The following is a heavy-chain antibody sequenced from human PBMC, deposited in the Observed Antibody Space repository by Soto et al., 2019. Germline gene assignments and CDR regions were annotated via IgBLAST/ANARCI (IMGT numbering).Heavy chain of an antibody. J-gene: IGHJ4*02. CDR2: IYWDYDK. D-gene: IGHD2-15*01. CDR1: GFSLSTSGVG. Sequence: QITLKESGPTLVKPTQTLTLTCTFSGFSLSTSGVGVGWISQPPGKALEWLALIYWDYDKRYSPSLKSRLTITKDTSKNQVVLTMTNMDPVDTATYYCAHRPSYCSGGSCYSGFDYWGQVTLVTVAS. V-gene: IGHV2-5*02. CDR3: AHRPSYCSGGSCYSGFDY.